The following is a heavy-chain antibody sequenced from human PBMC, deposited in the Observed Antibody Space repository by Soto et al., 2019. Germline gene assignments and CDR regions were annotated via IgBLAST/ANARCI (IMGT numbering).Heavy chain of an antibody. D-gene: IGHD3-22*01. CDR1: GFTFSSYW. CDR2: INSDGSST. J-gene: IGHJ5*02. CDR3: ARDFTMIVPNNWFDP. Sequence: PGGSLRLSCAASGFTFSSYWMHWVRQAPGKGLVWVSRINSDGSSTSYADSVKGRFTISRDNAKNTLYLQMNSLRAEDTAVYYCARDFTMIVPNNWFDPWGQGTLVTVSS. V-gene: IGHV3-74*01.